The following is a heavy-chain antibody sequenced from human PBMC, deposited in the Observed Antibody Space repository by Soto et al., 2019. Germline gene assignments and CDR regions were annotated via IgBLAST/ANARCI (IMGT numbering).Heavy chain of an antibody. D-gene: IGHD3-22*01. CDR3: ARDLDSSGSSGI. V-gene: IGHV4-59*01. CDR1: GGSISSYY. J-gene: IGHJ3*02. Sequence: QVQLQESGPGLVKPSETLSLTCTVSGGSISSYYWSWIRQPPGKGLEWIGYIYYSGSTNYNPSLKSRVTISVDTSKNQFSLKLSSVTAADTAVYYCARDLDSSGSSGIWGQGTMVTVSS. CDR2: IYYSGST.